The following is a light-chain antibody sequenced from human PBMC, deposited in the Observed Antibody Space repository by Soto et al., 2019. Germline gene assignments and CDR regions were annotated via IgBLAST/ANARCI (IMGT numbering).Light chain of an antibody. CDR2: DAS. CDR3: QQRSTWPT. J-gene: IGKJ5*01. V-gene: IGKV3-11*01. Sequence: EIVLTQSPATLSLSPGERATLSCRASQSISDFLAWYQQKPGQAPRLLIYDASKRATDIPARFSGSGSGTAFTLTISSLEPEDFALYYCQQRSTWPTFGQGTRLEIK. CDR1: QSISDF.